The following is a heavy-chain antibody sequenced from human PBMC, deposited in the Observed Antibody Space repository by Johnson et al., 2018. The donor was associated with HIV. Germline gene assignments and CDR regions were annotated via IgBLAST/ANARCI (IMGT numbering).Heavy chain of an antibody. Sequence: VQLVESGGGLVQPGGSLRLSCAASGFTFSSYWMSWVRQAPGKGLEWVATIKQDGSEKYSVDSVKGRFTLSRENSKNTLYLQINSLRAEDTAVYYCARVTSPVTTARYGAFDIWGQGTKVTVSS. CDR2: IKQDGSEK. V-gene: IGHV3-7*02. D-gene: IGHD4-17*01. J-gene: IGHJ3*02. CDR3: ARVTSPVTTARYGAFDI. CDR1: GFTFSSYW.